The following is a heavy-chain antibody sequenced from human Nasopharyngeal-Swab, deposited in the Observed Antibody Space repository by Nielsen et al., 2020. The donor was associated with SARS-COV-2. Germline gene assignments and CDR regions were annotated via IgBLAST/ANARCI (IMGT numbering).Heavy chain of an antibody. J-gene: IGHJ4*02. V-gene: IGHV3-30*18. Sequence: GESLKISCAASGFTFNYFGMHWVRQAPGKGLEWVAFISYEGSIRNYIDSVKGRFTVSRDSYKNTVYLQMNSLRPDDTAVYFCAKSMAYFQLSGTYNLDFWGQGTLVTVSS. CDR2: ISYEGSIR. CDR3: AKSMAYFQLSGTYNLDF. CDR1: GFTFNYFG. D-gene: IGHD2-21*01.